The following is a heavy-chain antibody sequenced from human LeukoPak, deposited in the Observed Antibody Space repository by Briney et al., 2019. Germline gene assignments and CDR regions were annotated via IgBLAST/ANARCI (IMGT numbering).Heavy chain of an antibody. Sequence: PSETLSLTCTVSGGSISSGSYYWRWIRQPAGKGLEWIGRIYTSGSTNYNPSLKSRVTISVDTSKNQFSLKLSSVTAADTAVYYRARDALVGAAFDYWGQGTLVTVSS. CDR2: IYTSGST. V-gene: IGHV4-61*02. CDR1: GGSISSGSYY. J-gene: IGHJ4*02. CDR3: ARDALVGAAFDY. D-gene: IGHD1-26*01.